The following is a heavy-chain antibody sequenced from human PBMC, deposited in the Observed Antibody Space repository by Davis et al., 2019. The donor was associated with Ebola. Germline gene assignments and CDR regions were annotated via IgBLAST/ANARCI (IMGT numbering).Heavy chain of an antibody. CDR3: ARGNYYDSSGYYYVPYYYYYMDV. V-gene: IGHV3-20*04. D-gene: IGHD3-22*01. Sequence: GESLKISCAASGFTFDDYGMSWVRQAPGKGLEWVSGINWNGGSTGYADAVKGRFTISRDKAKNSLYLQMNSLRAEDTALYYCARGNYYDSSGYYYVPYYYYYMDVWGKGTTVTVSS. CDR1: GFTFDDYG. J-gene: IGHJ6*03. CDR2: INWNGGST.